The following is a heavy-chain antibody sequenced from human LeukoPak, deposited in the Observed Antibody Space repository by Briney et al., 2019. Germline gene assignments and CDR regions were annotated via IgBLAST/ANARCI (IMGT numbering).Heavy chain of an antibody. J-gene: IGHJ3*02. CDR1: GLTFSNYA. V-gene: IGHV3-64D*06. CDR3: VKVGGLRWYHAFDI. D-gene: IGHD4-23*01. CDR2: ISSNGGST. Sequence: GGSLRLSCAASGLTFSNYAMNWVRQAPGKGLEYVSAISSNGGSTYYADSVKGRFTISRDNSKNTLYLQMSSLRAEDTAVYYCVKVGGLRWYHAFDIWGQGTMVTVSS.